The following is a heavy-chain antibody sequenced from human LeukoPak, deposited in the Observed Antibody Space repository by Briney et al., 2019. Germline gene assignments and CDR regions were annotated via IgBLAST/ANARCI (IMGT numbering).Heavy chain of an antibody. J-gene: IGHJ6*02. CDR1: GGSISSYY. V-gene: IGHV4-34*12. CDR2: IIHGGIT. D-gene: IGHD6-6*01. CDR3: AREHRIAARPYYYYYYGMDV. Sequence: SETRTLPCTVPGGSISSYYWSWIRQPPGKGLEWIGEIIHGGITNYNPSLKSRVSISVDTSKNQFSLKLSSVTAADTAVYYCAREHRIAARPYYYYYYGMDVWGQGTTVTVSS.